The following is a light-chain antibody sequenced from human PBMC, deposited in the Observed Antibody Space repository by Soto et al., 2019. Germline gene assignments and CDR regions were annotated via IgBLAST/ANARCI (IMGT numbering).Light chain of an antibody. V-gene: IGLV1-44*01. Sequence: QSVLTQPPSASGTPGLRVTISCSGGSSNIGSNAVNWYRQLPGTAPQLLVYSNDQRPSGVPDRFSGSKSGTSASLAISGLQSEDEADYYCATWDESLRGGVFGGGTKVTVL. CDR1: SSNIGSNA. CDR2: SND. J-gene: IGLJ3*02. CDR3: ATWDESLRGGV.